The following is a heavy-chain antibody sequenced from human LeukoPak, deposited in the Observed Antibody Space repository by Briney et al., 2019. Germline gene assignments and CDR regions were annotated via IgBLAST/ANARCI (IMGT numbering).Heavy chain of an antibody. CDR1: GGSISSSSYY. D-gene: IGHD4-17*01. J-gene: IGHJ4*02. CDR3: ARDLMTTEYFDY. V-gene: IGHV4-39*07. Sequence: KPSETLSLTCTVSGGSISSSSYYWGWIRQPPGKGLEWIGSIYYSGSTYYNPSLKSRVTISVDTSKNQFSLKLSSVTAADTAVYYCARDLMTTEYFDYWGQGTLVTVSS. CDR2: IYYSGST.